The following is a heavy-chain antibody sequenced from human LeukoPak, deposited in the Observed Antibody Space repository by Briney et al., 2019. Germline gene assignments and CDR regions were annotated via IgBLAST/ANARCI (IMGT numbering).Heavy chain of an antibody. V-gene: IGHV6-1*01. D-gene: IGHD3-10*01. CDR1: GDSVSSYTGG. CDR3: ARDQYYYGSGRGPYYYYYYMDV. Sequence: SQTLSLTCAISGDSVSSYTGGWNWIRQSPSRGLERMGRTYYRSKWYNDYAVSVKSRITINPDTSKNQFSLQLNSVTPEDTAVYYCARDQYYYGSGRGPYYYYYYMDVWGKGTTVTISS. J-gene: IGHJ6*03. CDR2: TYYRSKWYN.